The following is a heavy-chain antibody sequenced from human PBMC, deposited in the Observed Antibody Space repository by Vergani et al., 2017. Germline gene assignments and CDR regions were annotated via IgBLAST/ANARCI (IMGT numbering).Heavy chain of an antibody. CDR3: ARGVSGVHDY. V-gene: IGHV4-61*02. CDR1: GASISSGSKY. Sequence: QVQLQESGPGLVKPSQTLSLTCTVSGASISSGSKYWSWIRQPAGKGLEWIGRIYASGLTNYNPSLKSRVSISVDTSKNQLSLKLSSLTAADTAVYYCARGVSGVHDYWGQGTLVTVSS. CDR2: IYASGLT. D-gene: IGHD2-8*01. J-gene: IGHJ4*02.